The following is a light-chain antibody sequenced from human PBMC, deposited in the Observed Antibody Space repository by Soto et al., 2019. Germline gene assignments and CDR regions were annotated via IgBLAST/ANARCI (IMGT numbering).Light chain of an antibody. CDR2: EVS. Sequence: QSALTQAPSASGSPGQSVTISCTGTSSDVGAYNYVSWYQQYPGIAPKLMIYEVSKRPSGVPDRFSGSKSGKTASLTVSGLQPEDEADYYCTSYAGSNIWVFGGGTKVTVL. CDR3: TSYAGSNIWV. V-gene: IGLV2-8*01. J-gene: IGLJ3*02. CDR1: SSDVGAYNY.